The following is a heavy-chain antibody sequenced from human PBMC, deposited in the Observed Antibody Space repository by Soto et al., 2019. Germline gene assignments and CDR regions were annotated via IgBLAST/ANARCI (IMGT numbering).Heavy chain of an antibody. CDR1: GGSISSGGYY. D-gene: IGHD3-10*01. CDR3: ARGPTRLGDPRTDY. V-gene: IGHV4-31*03. Sequence: SETLSLTCTVSGGSISSGGYYWSWIRQHPGKGLEWIGYIFDSGSTYYSPSLKSRVTISVDTSKNQFSLNLSSVTAADTAVYYCARGPTRLGDPRTDYRGQGTLVTVSS. CDR2: IFDSGST. J-gene: IGHJ4*02.